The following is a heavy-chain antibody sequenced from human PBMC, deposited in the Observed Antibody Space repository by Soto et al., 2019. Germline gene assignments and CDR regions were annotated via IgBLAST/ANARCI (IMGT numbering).Heavy chain of an antibody. CDR3: ARSGCGGDCYSAYYYGMDV. D-gene: IGHD2-21*02. V-gene: IGHV1-18*01. J-gene: IGHJ6*02. CDR2: ISAYNGNT. CDR1: GYTFTSYG. Sequence: GASVKVSCKASGYTFTSYGISWVRQAPGQGXEWMGWISAYNGNTNYAQKLQGRVTMTTDTSTSTAYMELRSLRSDDTAVYYCARSGCGGDCYSAYYYGMDVWGQGPTVTVSS.